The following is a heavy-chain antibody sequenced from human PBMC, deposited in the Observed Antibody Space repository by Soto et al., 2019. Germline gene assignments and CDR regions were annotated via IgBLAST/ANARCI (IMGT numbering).Heavy chain of an antibody. CDR1: CYRFIGYG. Sequence: SSVKVSCKASCYRFIGYGISWVRQAPGQDLEWMGWITGPNADPRYAQSFPGRVTMTTDPSTNTAHMDLRTLRSDDPAVFYCARKSGSAASSYFGYALDVWG. CDR2: ITGPNADP. CDR3: ARKSGSAASSYFGYALDV. D-gene: IGHD1-26*01. V-gene: IGHV1-18*04. J-gene: IGHJ6*01.